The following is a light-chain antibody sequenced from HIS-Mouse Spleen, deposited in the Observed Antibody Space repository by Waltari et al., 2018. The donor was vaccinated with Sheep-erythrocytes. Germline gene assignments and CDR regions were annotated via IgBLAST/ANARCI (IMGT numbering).Light chain of an antibody. CDR3: CSYAGSYNHV. J-gene: IGLJ1*01. CDR2: DVS. Sequence: QSALTQPRSVSVSPGQSVTISCTGTSSDVGGYTYLSWYQQPPGKAPQLMIYDVSKRPSGVPDRFSGSKSGNTASLTISWLQAEDEADYYCCSYAGSYNHVFATGTKVTVL. CDR1: SSDVGGYTY. V-gene: IGLV2-11*01.